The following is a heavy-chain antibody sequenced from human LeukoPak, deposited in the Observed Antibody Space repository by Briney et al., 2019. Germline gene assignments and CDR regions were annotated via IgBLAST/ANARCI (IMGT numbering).Heavy chain of an antibody. CDR1: GFTFSSYG. V-gene: IGHV3-30*18. CDR2: ISYDGSNK. CDR3: AKDLIVVVPAAITYTGPYYYYGMDV. Sequence: GRSLRLSCAASGFTFSSYGMHWVRQAPGKGLEWVAVISYDGSNKYYADSVKGRFTIFRDNSKNTLYLQMNSLRAEDTAVYYCAKDLIVVVPAAITYTGPYYYYGMDVWGQGTTVTVSS. J-gene: IGHJ6*02. D-gene: IGHD2-2*02.